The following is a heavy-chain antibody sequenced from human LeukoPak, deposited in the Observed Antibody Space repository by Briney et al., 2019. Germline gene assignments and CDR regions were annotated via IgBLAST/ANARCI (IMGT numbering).Heavy chain of an antibody. CDR3: ARGGRITMIVVAANSYDAFDI. D-gene: IGHD3-22*01. CDR1: GYTFTGYY. CDR2: IIPIFGTA. Sequence: ASVKVSCKASGYTFTGYYMHWVRQAPGQGLEWMGGIIPIFGTANYAQKFQGKVTITADESTSTAYMELSSLRSEDTAVYYCARGGRITMIVVAANSYDAFDIWGQGTMVTVSS. J-gene: IGHJ3*02. V-gene: IGHV1-69*13.